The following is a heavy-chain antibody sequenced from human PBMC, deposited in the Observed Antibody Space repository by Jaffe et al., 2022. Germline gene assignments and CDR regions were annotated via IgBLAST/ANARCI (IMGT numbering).Heavy chain of an antibody. CDR2: IRSIGGSA. Sequence: EVQLLESGGGLVQPGGSLRLSCTASGFTFSRDAMSWVRQAPGKGLEWVSAIRSIGGSAFYADSVRGRFTISGDNSRNTVYLQMNSLRAEDTAIYYCAPCQVWGTGWCNYFDPWGQGTLVTVSS. J-gene: IGHJ5*02. CDR1: GFTFSRDA. D-gene: IGHD6-19*01. V-gene: IGHV3-23*01. CDR3: APCQVWGTGWCNYFDP.